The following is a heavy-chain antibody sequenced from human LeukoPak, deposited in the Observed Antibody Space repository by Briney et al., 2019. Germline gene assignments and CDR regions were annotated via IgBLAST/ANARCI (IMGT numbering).Heavy chain of an antibody. V-gene: IGHV1-8*02. Sequence: ASVKVSCKASGYTFTGYYMHWVRQAPGQGLEWMGWISAYNGNTNYAQKFQGRVTMTRNTSISTAYMELSSLRSEDTAVYYCARGGLEDYYYYMDVWGKGTTVTISS. CDR1: GYTFTGYY. J-gene: IGHJ6*03. CDR2: ISAYNGNT. CDR3: ARGGLEDYYYYMDV.